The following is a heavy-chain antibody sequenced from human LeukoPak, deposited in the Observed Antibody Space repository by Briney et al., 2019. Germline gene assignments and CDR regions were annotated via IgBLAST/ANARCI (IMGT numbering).Heavy chain of an antibody. Sequence: GGSRRLSCAASGFTFSSYSMNWVRQAPGKGLEWVSSISSSSSYIYYADSVKGRFTISRDNAKNSLYLQMNSLRAEDTAVYYCARELRYCSSTSCSYDAFDIWGQGTMVTVSS. D-gene: IGHD2-2*01. CDR1: GFTFSSYS. J-gene: IGHJ3*02. CDR3: ARELRYCSSTSCSYDAFDI. CDR2: ISSSSSYI. V-gene: IGHV3-21*01.